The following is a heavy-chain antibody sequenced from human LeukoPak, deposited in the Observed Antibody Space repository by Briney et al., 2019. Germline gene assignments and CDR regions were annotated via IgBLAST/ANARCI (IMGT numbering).Heavy chain of an antibody. CDR3: ARLAPIHCSSSSCYVDY. Sequence: PGESLKISCKGSGYSFTSYWIGWVRQMPGKGLEWMGIIYPGDSDTRYSPSFQGQVTISADKSISTAYLQWSSLKASDTAMYYCARLAPIHCSSSSCYVDYWGQGTLVTVSS. V-gene: IGHV5-51*01. D-gene: IGHD2-2*01. CDR2: IYPGDSDT. CDR1: GYSFTSYW. J-gene: IGHJ4*02.